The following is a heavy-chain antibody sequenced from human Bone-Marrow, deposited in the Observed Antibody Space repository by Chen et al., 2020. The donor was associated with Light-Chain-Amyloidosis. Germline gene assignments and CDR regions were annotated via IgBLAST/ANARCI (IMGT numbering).Heavy chain of an antibody. CDR1: GFTFSSYW. D-gene: IGHD3-22*01. V-gene: IGHV3-7*01. J-gene: IGHJ1*01. Sequence: EVQPVESGGGLVQPEGSLRLSCAASGFTFSSYWMTWVRQAPGKGLEWVANIKEDGSEKYYVDSVKGRFTISRDNAKNSLYLQMNSLRAEDTAVYYCVRDRAVITTHEYFEHWGQGTLVTVSS. CDR2: IKEDGSEK. CDR3: VRDRAVITTHEYFEH.